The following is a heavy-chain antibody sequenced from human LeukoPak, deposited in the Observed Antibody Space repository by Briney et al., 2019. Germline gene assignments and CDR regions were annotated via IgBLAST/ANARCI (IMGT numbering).Heavy chain of an antibody. CDR3: VRDRHWTNDWVFDY. J-gene: IGHJ4*02. CDR2: VYYTGST. V-gene: IGHV4-59*01. CDR1: GGSISPYY. Sequence: SDTLSLTCTVSGGSISPYYWSWIRQPPGKGLEWIGYVYYTGSTDYNPSLKSRVTISVDTSKNQFSLKLSSVAAADTAVYYCVRDRHWTNDWVFDYWGQGTLVTVSS. D-gene: IGHD1/OR15-1a*01.